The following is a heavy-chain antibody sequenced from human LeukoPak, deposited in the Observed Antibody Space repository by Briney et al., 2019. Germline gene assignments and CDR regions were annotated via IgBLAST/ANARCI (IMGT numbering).Heavy chain of an antibody. J-gene: IGHJ4*02. D-gene: IGHD3-22*01. CDR2: ISGSGGST. CDR1: GFTFSSYG. CDR3: AKDSEHYYDSSGYFDY. Sequence: GGSLRLSCAASGFTFSSYGMHWVRQAPGKGLEWVSAISGSGGSTYYADSVKGRFTISRDNSKNTLYLQMNSLRAEDTAVYYCAKDSEHYYDSSGYFDYWGQGTLVTVSS. V-gene: IGHV3-23*01.